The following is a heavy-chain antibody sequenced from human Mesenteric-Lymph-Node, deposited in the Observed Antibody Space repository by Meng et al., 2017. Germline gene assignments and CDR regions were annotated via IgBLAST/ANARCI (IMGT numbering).Heavy chain of an antibody. D-gene: IGHD5-12*01. Sequence: GSLRLSCAASGFVFSDHFLGWIRQAPGKGLEWIGEINHSGSTNYNPSLKSRVTISVDTSKNQFSLKLSSVTAADTAVYYCAREGLRLRLIDYWGQGTLVTVSS. CDR2: INHSGST. J-gene: IGHJ4*02. CDR1: GFVFSDHF. V-gene: IGHV4-34*01. CDR3: AREGLRLRLIDY.